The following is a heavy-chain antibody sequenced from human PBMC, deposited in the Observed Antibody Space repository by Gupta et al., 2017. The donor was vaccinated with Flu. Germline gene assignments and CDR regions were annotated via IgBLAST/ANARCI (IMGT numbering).Heavy chain of an antibody. V-gene: IGHV4-39*01. J-gene: IGHJ5*02. CDR3: ARRVQPIGLDCSSTSCYFYWFDP. D-gene: IGHD2-2*01. CDR1: GGSISSSSYY. CDR2: IYYSGST. Sequence: QLQLQESGPGLVKPSETLSLTCTVSGGSISSSSYYWGWIRQPPGKGLEWIGSIYYSGSTYYNPSLKSRVTISVDTSKNQFSLKLSSVTAADTAVYYCARRVQPIGLDCSSTSCYFYWFDPWGQGTLVTVSS.